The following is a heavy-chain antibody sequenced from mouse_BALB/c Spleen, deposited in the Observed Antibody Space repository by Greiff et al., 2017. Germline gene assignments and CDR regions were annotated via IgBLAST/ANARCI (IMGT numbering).Heavy chain of an antibody. CDR2: ILPGSGST. J-gene: IGHJ4*01. D-gene: IGHD2-3*01. CDR1: GYTFSSYW. V-gene: IGHV1-9*01. Sequence: VQLQQSGAELMKPGASVKISCKATGYTFSSYWIEWVKQRPGHGLEWIGEILPGSGSTNYNEKFKGKATFTADTSSNTAYMQLSSLTSEESAVYYGARCRGSGYYVEAMDYWGQGTSVTVSS. CDR3: ARCRGSGYYVEAMDY.